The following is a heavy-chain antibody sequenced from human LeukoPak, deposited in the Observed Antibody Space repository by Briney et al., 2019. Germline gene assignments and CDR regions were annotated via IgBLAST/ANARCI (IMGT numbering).Heavy chain of an antibody. V-gene: IGHV4-59*01. D-gene: IGHD3-3*01. CDR3: TRSLGVVIHGGMDV. Sequence: PSETLSLTCTVSGGSISSYHWSWIRQPPGKGLEWIGHIYYTGSTNYNPYLKSRVTISLDTSKNQFSLKLSSVTAADTAVYYCTRSLGVVIHGGMDVWGQGTTVTVS. CDR2: IYYTGST. J-gene: IGHJ6*02. CDR1: GGSISSYH.